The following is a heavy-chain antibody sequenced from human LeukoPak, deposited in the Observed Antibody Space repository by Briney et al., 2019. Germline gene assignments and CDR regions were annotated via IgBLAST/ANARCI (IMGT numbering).Heavy chain of an antibody. J-gene: IGHJ4*02. Sequence: PGGSLRLSCAASGFTFSSYWMSWVRQAPGKGLEWVANIKQDGSEKYYVDSVKGRFTISRDNAKNSLYLQMNSLRAEDTAVYYCARGTPGNPNFYDFWSGRPYYFDYWGQGTLVTVSS. D-gene: IGHD3-3*01. V-gene: IGHV3-7*01. CDR3: ARGTPGNPNFYDFWSGRPYYFDY. CDR1: GFTFSSYW. CDR2: IKQDGSEK.